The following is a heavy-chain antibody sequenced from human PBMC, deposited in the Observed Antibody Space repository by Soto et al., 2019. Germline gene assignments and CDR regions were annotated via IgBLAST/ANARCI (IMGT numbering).Heavy chain of an antibody. V-gene: IGHV4-30-4*01. CDR3: GMVDLFRFGEIPGPNDFFDR. J-gene: IGHJ3*01. CDR1: GASISSGDYY. CDR2: IYFSGST. Sequence: PSETLSLTCNVSGASISSGDYYWSWIRQPPGKGLEWIGYIYFSGSTSYNPSLKSRVTISGDKSKNQFSLRVTSVTAADTAVYYFGMVDLFRFGEIPGPNDFFDRGGKGKMVTVSS. D-gene: IGHD3-16*01.